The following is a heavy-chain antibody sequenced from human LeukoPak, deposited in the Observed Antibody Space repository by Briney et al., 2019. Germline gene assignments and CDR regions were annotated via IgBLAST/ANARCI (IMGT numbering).Heavy chain of an antibody. D-gene: IGHD3-9*01. V-gene: IGHV4-59*08. CDR2: IYYSGST. CDR1: GGSISSYY. J-gene: IGHJ3*02. Sequence: SETLSLTCTVSGGSISSYYWSWIRQPPGKGLEWIGYIYYSGSTNYNPSLKSRVTISVDTSKNQFSLKLSSVTAADTAAYYCARYLTGDAFDIWGQGTMVTVSS. CDR3: ARYLTGDAFDI.